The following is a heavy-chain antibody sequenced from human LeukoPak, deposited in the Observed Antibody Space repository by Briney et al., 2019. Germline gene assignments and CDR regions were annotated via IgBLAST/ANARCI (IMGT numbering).Heavy chain of an antibody. CDR1: GFTFSSYG. Sequence: PGGSLRLSCAASGFTFSSYGMHWVRQAPGKGLEWVAFIRYDGSNKYYADSVKGRFAISRDNSKNTLYLQMNSLRAEDTAVYYCAKGQASVWPPRGFDYWGQGTLVTVSS. CDR3: AKGQASVWPPRGFDY. V-gene: IGHV3-30*02. CDR2: IRYDGSNK. J-gene: IGHJ4*02. D-gene: IGHD6-19*01.